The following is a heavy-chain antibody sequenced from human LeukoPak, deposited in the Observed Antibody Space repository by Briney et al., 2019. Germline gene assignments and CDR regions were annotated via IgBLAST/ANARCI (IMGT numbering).Heavy chain of an antibody. D-gene: IGHD5-18*01. CDR3: ARDFVDADDAFDI. V-gene: IGHV4-34*01. CDR2: INHSGRT. CDR1: GGSFGGYY. J-gene: IGHJ3*02. Sequence: SETLSLTCAVYGGSFGGYYWSWIRQPPGKGLEWIGEINHSGRTNYNPSLKSRVTISVDSSKNQFSLRLSFVTAADTAVYYCARDFVDADDAFDIWGQGTMVTVSS.